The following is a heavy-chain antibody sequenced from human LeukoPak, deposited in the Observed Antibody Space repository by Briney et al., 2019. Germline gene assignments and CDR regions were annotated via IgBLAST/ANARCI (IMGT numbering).Heavy chain of an antibody. CDR2: MSGSGGST. CDR1: GFTFSSYA. D-gene: IGHD6-19*01. J-gene: IGHJ4*02. V-gene: IGHV3-23*01. CDR3: AKLNFLGWLPDY. Sequence: PGGSLRLSCAASGFTFSSYAMSWVRQAPGKGLEWVSAMSGSGGSTYYADSVKGRFTISRDNSKNTLYLQMNSLRAEDTAVYYCAKLNFLGWLPDYWGQGTLVTVSS.